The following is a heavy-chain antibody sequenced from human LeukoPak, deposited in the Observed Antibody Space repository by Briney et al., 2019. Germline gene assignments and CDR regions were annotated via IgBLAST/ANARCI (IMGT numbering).Heavy chain of an antibody. V-gene: IGHV1-2*06. Sequence: ASVKVSCKASGYTFTGYYMHWVRQAPGQGLEWMGRINPNSGGTNYAQKFQGRVTMTRDTSISTAYTELSRLRSDDTAVYYCARFGRIQLWFRAFDIWGQGTMVTVSS. CDR3: ARFGRIQLWFRAFDI. D-gene: IGHD5-18*01. CDR1: GYTFTGYY. J-gene: IGHJ3*02. CDR2: INPNSGGT.